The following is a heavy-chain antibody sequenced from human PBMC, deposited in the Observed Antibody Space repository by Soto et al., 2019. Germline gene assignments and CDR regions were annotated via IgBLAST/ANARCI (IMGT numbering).Heavy chain of an antibody. J-gene: IGHJ4*02. CDR3: ARAFTTRGHGY. Sequence: ASVKVSCKASGYTVTSYYMLWVRQAPGQGLEWMGIINPSGGSTSYAQKFQGRVTMTRDTSTSTVYMELSSLRSEDTAVYYCARAFTTRGHGYWGQGTLVTVSS. CDR1: GYTVTSYY. D-gene: IGHD1-1*01. CDR2: INPSGGST. V-gene: IGHV1-46*01.